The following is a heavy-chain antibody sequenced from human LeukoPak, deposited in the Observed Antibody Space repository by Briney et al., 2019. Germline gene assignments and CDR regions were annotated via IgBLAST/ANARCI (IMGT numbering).Heavy chain of an antibody. J-gene: IGHJ2*01. CDR1: GFTFSDYY. V-gene: IGHV3-11*01. CDR3: ARDDCSSTSCYWYFDL. CDR2: ISSSGSTI. Sequence: PGGSLRLSCAASGFTFSDYYMSWIRQAPGKGLEWVSYISSSGSTIYYADSVKGRFTISRDNAKNSLYLQMNSLRAEDTAVYYCARDDCSSTSCYWYFDLWGRGILVTVSS. D-gene: IGHD2-2*01.